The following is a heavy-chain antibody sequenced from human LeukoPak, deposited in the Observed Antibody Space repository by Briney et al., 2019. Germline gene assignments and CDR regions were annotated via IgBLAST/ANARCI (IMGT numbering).Heavy chain of an antibody. CDR2: ISAYNGNT. CDR1: VYTFTIYG. J-gene: IGHJ4*02. CDR3: ASSYAAYVWGSYRFDY. D-gene: IGHD3-16*02. Sequence: GASVKVSCRASVYTFTIYGIRWVRQAPGQGLEWMGWISAYNGNTNYTQKLQGRVTKNKDKSTNTAYIEGRRLRSGDTAGYLLASSYAAYVWGSYRFDYWGQGTLVTVSS. V-gene: IGHV1-18*01.